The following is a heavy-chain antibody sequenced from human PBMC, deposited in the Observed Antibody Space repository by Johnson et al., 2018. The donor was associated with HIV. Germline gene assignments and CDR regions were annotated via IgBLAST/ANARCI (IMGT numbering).Heavy chain of an antibody. Sequence: VQLVESGGGVVRPGGSLRLSCAASGFSFDDYGMSWVRQAPGKGLEWVSGINWNGGSKGYADSVKGRFIISRDNAKNSLNLQMNSLRTEDTALYYCATGWGNWNDEGPDAFDIGGQGTMVTVSS. J-gene: IGHJ3*02. V-gene: IGHV3-20*04. D-gene: IGHD1-20*01. CDR2: INWNGGSK. CDR1: GFSFDDYG. CDR3: ATGWGNWNDEGPDAFDI.